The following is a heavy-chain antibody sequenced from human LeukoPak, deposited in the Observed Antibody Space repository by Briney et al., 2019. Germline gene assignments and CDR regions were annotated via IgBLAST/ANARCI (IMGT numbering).Heavy chain of an antibody. Sequence: GGSLRLSCTASGFTFGDYAMSWVRQAPGKGLEWVGFIRSKAYGGTTEYAASVKGRFTISRDDSKSIAYLQMNSLKTEDTAVYYCTRGVWIQPWLSLDYWGQGTLVTVSS. CDR2: IRSKAYGGTT. D-gene: IGHD5-18*01. J-gene: IGHJ4*02. CDR1: GFTFGDYA. CDR3: TRGVWIQPWLSLDY. V-gene: IGHV3-49*04.